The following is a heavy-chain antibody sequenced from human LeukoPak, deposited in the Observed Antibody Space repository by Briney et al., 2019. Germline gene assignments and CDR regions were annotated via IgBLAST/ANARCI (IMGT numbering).Heavy chain of an antibody. Sequence: GGSLRLSCAASGFTFSSYWMHWVRQAPGKGLVWVSRINSDGSSTSYADSVKGRSTISRDNAKNTLYLQMNSLRAEDTAVYYCARAIYDSSGYYYFSPYYFDYWGQGTLVTVSS. J-gene: IGHJ4*02. D-gene: IGHD3-22*01. CDR2: INSDGSST. V-gene: IGHV3-74*01. CDR1: GFTFSSYW. CDR3: ARAIYDSSGYYYFSPYYFDY.